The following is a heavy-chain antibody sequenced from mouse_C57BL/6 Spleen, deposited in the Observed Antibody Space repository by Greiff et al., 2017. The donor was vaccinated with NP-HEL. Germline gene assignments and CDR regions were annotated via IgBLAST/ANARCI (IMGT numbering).Heavy chain of an antibody. D-gene: IGHD2-4*01. V-gene: IGHV1-76*01. CDR3: ARRDYDYAWFAY. CDR2: IYPGSGNT. CDR1: GYTFTDYY. J-gene: IGHJ3*01. Sequence: VQVVESGAELVRPGASVKLSCKASGYTFTDYYINWVKQRPGQGLEWIARIYPGSGNTYYNEKFKGKATLTAEKSSSTAYMQLSSLTSEDSAVYFCARRDYDYAWFAYWGQGTLVTVSA.